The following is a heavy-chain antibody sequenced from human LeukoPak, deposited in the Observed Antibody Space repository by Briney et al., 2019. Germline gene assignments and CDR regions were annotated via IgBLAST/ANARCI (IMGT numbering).Heavy chain of an antibody. D-gene: IGHD3-9*01. CDR2: ISSSSSYI. CDR3: ARVGPDILAPVFELYFDY. Sequence: GWSLRLSCAASGFTFSSYSMNWVRQAPGKGLEWVSSISSSSSYIYYADSVKGRFTISRDNAKNSLYLQMNSLRAEDTAVYYCARVGPDILAPVFELYFDYWGQGTLVTVSS. V-gene: IGHV3-21*01. J-gene: IGHJ4*02. CDR1: GFTFSSYS.